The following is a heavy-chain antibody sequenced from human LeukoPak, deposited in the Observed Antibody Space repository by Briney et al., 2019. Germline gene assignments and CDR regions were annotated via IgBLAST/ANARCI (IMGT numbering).Heavy chain of an antibody. V-gene: IGHV1-18*01. CDR2: ISAYNGNT. J-gene: IGHJ5*02. CDR3: ARTGPSYGINWFDP. D-gene: IGHD4-17*01. Sequence: ASVNVSCKASGYTFTSYGISWVRQAPGQGLEWMGWISAYNGNTNYAQKLQGRVTMTTDTSTSTAYMELRSLRSDDTAVYYCARTGPSYGINWFDPWGQGTLVTVSS. CDR1: GYTFTSYG.